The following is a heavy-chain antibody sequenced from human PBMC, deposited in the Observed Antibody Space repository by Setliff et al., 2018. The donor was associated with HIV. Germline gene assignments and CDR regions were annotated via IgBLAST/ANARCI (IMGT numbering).Heavy chain of an antibody. V-gene: IGHV4-31*03. J-gene: IGHJ2*01. CDR3: ARGTPDHEVWYFDL. Sequence: SETLSLTCTVSHGSITSGGYYWSWIRQHPGQGLEWIGYIYYSGSTYYNPSLKNRLVISLDTSMNQFSLNLSSVTAADTAIYYCARGTPDHEVWYFDLWGRGTLVTV. CDR2: IYYSGST. CDR1: HGSITSGGYY.